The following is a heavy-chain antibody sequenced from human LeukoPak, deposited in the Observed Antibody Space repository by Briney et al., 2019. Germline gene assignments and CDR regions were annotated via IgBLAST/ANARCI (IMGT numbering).Heavy chain of an antibody. D-gene: IGHD4-23*01. V-gene: IGHV3-23*01. J-gene: IGHJ4*02. CDR3: AKEWGNDFGASSPYFDN. CDR2: IFGSGHST. CDR1: GFTFSNYA. Sequence: PGGSLRLSCAASGFTFSNYAMTWVRQAPGKGLEWVSTIFGSGHSTYYADSVKGRFTISRDNSKNTLYLQMDRLRAEDTAVYYCAKEWGNDFGASSPYFDNWGQGTLVTVYS.